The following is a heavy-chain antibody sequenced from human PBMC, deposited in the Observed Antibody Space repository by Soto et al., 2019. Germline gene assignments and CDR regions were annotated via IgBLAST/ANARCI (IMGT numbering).Heavy chain of an antibody. J-gene: IGHJ4*02. CDR1: GYTFTDYG. CDR3: ARDRRTHDY. V-gene: IGHV1-18*01. CDR2: ISAYNGNT. D-gene: IGHD1-1*01. Sequence: QGQLGQSGVEVKKPGASVKFSCKASGYTFTDYGISWVRQAPGQGLEWMGWISAYNGNTNYAQNLQDRVTMTTDTSTRTAYMELRSLRSDDTAVYYCARDRRTHDYWGQGTLIAVST.